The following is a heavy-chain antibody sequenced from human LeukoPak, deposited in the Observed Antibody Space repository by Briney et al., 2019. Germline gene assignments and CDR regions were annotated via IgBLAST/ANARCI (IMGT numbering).Heavy chain of an antibody. V-gene: IGHV4-39*07. CDR3: AREAYCGGDCYYGMDV. Sequence: PSETLSLTCTVSGGSISSSSYYWGWIRQPPGKGLEWIGSIYYSGSTYYDPSLKSRVTISVDTSKNQFSLKLSSVTAADTAVYYCAREAYCGGDCYYGMDVWGQGTTVTVSS. J-gene: IGHJ6*02. CDR1: GGSISSSSYY. D-gene: IGHD2-21*01. CDR2: IYYSGST.